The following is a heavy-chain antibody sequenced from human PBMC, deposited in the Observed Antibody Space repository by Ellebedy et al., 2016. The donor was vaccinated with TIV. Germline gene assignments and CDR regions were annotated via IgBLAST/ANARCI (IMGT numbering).Heavy chain of an antibody. Sequence: AASVKVSRKASGYTFTAYYIHGVRQAPGQGLEGMGWINPNSGGTNYAQNFQGRVTMTSDTSISTAYMELGRLRSDDTAVYYCARGIVVDPWGQGTLVTVSS. V-gene: IGHV1-2*02. J-gene: IGHJ5*02. CDR3: ARGIVVDP. D-gene: IGHD1-26*01. CDR1: GYTFTAYY. CDR2: INPNSGGT.